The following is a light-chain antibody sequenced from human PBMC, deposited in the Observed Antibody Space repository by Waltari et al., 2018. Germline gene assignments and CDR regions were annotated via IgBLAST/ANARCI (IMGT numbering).Light chain of an antibody. V-gene: IGKV3-15*01. Sequence: DIVMTQSPATLSVSVGETVTLSCRARESVTSSLAWYQQRPGQAPRLLIYDASTWAAGVPARFSGSGSGTDFTLTISSLQSEDFAVYYCHQYLNWPLTFGGGTKLEIK. J-gene: IGKJ4*01. CDR3: HQYLNWPLT. CDR1: ESVTSS. CDR2: DAS.